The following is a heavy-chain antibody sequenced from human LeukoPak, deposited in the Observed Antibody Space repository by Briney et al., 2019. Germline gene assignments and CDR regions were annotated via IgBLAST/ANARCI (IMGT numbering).Heavy chain of an antibody. CDR3: ARGSRSYGYMYYYGMDV. D-gene: IGHD5-18*01. V-gene: IGHV4-30-2*01. J-gene: IGHJ6*02. Sequence: PSETLSLTCAVSGGSISSGGYSWSWIRQPPGKGLEWIGYIYHSGSTYYNPSLKSRVTTSVDRSKNQFSLKLSSVTAADTAVYYCARGSRSYGYMYYYGMDVWGQGTTVTVSS. CDR1: GGSISSGGYS. CDR2: IYHSGST.